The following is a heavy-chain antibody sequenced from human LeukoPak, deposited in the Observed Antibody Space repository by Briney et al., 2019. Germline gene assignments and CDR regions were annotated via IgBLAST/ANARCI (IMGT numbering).Heavy chain of an antibody. J-gene: IGHJ4*02. Sequence: GESLKIPCKASGDSFTSYWISCGRQQPGEGLVGMGRIDPSDSYTNYSPSFQGRVAISADKSISTAYLQWSSLKASDTAMYYCASWGVAVAGPFDYWGQGTLVTVSS. D-gene: IGHD6-19*01. V-gene: IGHV5-10-1*01. CDR2: IDPSDSYT. CDR1: GDSFTSYW. CDR3: ASWGVAVAGPFDY.